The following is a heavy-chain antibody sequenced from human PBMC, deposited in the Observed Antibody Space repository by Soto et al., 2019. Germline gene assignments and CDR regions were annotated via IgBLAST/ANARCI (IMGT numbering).Heavy chain of an antibody. Sequence: QVQLVESGGGVVQPGRSLRLSCAASGFTFSSYGMHWVRQAPGKGLEWVAVIWYDGSNKYYADSVKGRFTISRDNSKNTLYLQMNSLRAEDTAVYYCARYTGGMDVWGQGTTVTVSS. CDR2: IWYDGSNK. V-gene: IGHV3-33*01. J-gene: IGHJ6*02. CDR1: GFTFSSYG. CDR3: ARYTGGMDV.